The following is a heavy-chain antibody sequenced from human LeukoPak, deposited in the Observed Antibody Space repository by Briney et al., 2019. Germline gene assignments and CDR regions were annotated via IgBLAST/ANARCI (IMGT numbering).Heavy chain of an antibody. V-gene: IGHV4-39*07. CDR2: IYYSGST. D-gene: IGHD6-13*01. CDR3: ARTTEAHSWRTRYYDYYMDV. CDR1: GGSISSSSYY. Sequence: PSETLSLTCTVSGGSISSSSYYWGWIRQPPGKGLEWIGSIYYSGSTYYNPSLKSRVTISVDTSKNQFSLKLSSVTAADTTVYYCARTTEAHSWRTRYYDYYMDVWGKGTTVTVSS. J-gene: IGHJ6*03.